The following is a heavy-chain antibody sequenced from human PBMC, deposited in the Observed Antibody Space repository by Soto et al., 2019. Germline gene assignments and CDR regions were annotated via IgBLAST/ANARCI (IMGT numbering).Heavy chain of an antibody. CDR3: ARAPRVSGYYYLSADAFDI. J-gene: IGHJ3*02. D-gene: IGHD3-22*01. CDR2: IYYSGST. V-gene: IGHV4-31*03. Sequence: QVQLQESGPGLVKPSQTLSLTCTVSGGSISSGGYYWSWIRQHPGKGLEWIGYIYYSGSTYYNPSLQSRVTISVDTSKNQFSLKLSSVTAADTAVYYCARAPRVSGYYYLSADAFDIWGQGTMVTVSS. CDR1: GGSISSGGYY.